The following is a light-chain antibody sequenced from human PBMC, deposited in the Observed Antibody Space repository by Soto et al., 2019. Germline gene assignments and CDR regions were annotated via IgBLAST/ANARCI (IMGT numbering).Light chain of an antibody. J-gene: IGKJ1*01. CDR3: QQANSFPTM. CDR1: PAISGW. Sequence: DIQMTQSPSSVSASVGDRVTITCRASPAISGWVAWYQQKPGKVPKLLIYAASTLQSGVPSRFSGSGSGTDDTLTISNLQPEDFATYYCQQANSFPTMFGQGTKVEIK. CDR2: AAS. V-gene: IGKV1-12*01.